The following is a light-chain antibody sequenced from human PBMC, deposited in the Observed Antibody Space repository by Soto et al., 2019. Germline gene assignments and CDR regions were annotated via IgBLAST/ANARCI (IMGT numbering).Light chain of an antibody. Sequence: IVMTQSPAALSVSPGERATLSCRASQSVSSNLAWYQQKPGQAPRLLIYGASTRATGIPARFSGSGSGTEFTLTISSLQSEDFAVYYCQQYHNWPPFTFGPGTKVDIK. CDR2: GAS. CDR3: QQYHNWPPFT. J-gene: IGKJ3*01. V-gene: IGKV3-15*01. CDR1: QSVSSN.